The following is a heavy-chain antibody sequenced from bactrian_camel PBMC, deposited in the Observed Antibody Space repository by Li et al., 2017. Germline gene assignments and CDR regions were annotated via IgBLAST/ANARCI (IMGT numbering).Heavy chain of an antibody. CDR3: AYPIRGPNRLRLLSRSEYGY. J-gene: IGHJ4*01. Sequence: DVQLVESGGGSVQPGGSLKLSCTISGYSSSSYCMGWVRQAPGQEREGVAAIDTAGAPTYTYAVQGRFTISKDNIKNTLYLQMNNLKPEDTAMYYCAYPIRGPNRLRLLSRSEYGYWGQGTQVTVSS. V-gene: IGHV3S42*01. CDR1: GYSSSSYC. CDR2: IDTAGAP. D-gene: IGHD1*01.